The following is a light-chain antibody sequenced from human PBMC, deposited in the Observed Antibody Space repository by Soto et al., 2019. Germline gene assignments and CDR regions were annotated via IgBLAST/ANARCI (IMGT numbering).Light chain of an antibody. CDR1: QGISSL. Sequence: PTSLSACRGVRQTSPCPASQGISSLLVWYKQIPGRAPKLLLSAASTLQSGVPSRFSGSGSGTDFTLTIASLQPEDFATYYCLQRHSYPITFGQGTRLEIK. CDR2: AAS. J-gene: IGKJ5*01. V-gene: IGKV1-9*01. CDR3: LQRHSYPIT.